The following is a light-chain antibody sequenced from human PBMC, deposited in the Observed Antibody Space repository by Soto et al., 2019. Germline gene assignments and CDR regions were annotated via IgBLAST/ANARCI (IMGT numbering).Light chain of an antibody. CDR1: QSVGGSS. J-gene: IGKJ1*01. Sequence: ETVLTQSPGTLSLSPGERATVSCRASQSVGGSSLAWYQQRPGQAPRLLIFDASSRAPGIPDRFTGSGSGTDFTLTISSLEPEDFAVYFCQQYYRSPETFGQGTKVDIK. V-gene: IGKV3-20*01. CDR3: QQYYRSPET. CDR2: DAS.